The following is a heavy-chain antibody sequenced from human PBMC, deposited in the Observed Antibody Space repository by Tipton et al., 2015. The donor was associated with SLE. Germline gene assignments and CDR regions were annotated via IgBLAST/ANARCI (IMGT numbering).Heavy chain of an antibody. CDR2: IWYDGSNK. J-gene: IGHJ4*02. CDR3: ARSAAPGSSSSSSWYPFDY. CDR1: GFTFSSYG. V-gene: IGHV3-33*01. Sequence: RSLRLSCAASGFTFSSYGMHWVRQAPGKGLEWVAVIWYDGSNKYYADSVKGRFTISRDNSKNTLYLQMNSLRAEDTAVYYCARSAAPGSSSSSSWYPFDYWGQGPLVTVSS. D-gene: IGHD6-13*01.